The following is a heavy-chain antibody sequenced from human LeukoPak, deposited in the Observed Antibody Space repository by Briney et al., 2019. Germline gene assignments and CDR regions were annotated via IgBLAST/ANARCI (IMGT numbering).Heavy chain of an antibody. CDR1: GFTFSSYS. CDR2: ISISSSYI. D-gene: IGHD6-19*01. CDR3: ARASGWYERGPDNYYYYMDV. V-gene: IGHV3-21*01. Sequence: GGSLRLSCAAAGFTFSSYSMNWGSQAPAKGLGWVSSISISSSYINYADSANGRFTISLENAKKTLYLQMNSDIAEDTAVYYCARASGWYERGPDNYYYYMDVWGKGTTVTVSS. J-gene: IGHJ6*03.